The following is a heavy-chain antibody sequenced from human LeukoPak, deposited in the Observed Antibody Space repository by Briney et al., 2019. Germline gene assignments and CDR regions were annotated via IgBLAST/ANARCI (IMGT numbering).Heavy chain of an antibody. D-gene: IGHD7-27*01. CDR2: IYYGGRT. Sequence: SETLSLTCSVSGGSISSLSYYWGWVRQPPGKGLEWIGSIYYGGRTYYNPSLKSRVTMPVDTSKNQFSLKLNSVTAADTAIYYCARETPGAGHFDYWGQGSLVTVSS. V-gene: IGHV4-39*02. CDR1: GGSISSLSYY. J-gene: IGHJ4*02. CDR3: ARETPGAGHFDY.